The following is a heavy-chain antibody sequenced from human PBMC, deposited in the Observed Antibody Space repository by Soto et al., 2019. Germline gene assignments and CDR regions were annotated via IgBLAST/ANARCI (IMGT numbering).Heavy chain of an antibody. CDR2: IIPIFGTA. CDR1: GGTFSSYA. D-gene: IGHD6-6*01. J-gene: IGHJ6*02. Sequence: GASVKVSCKASGGTFSSYAISWVRQAPGQGLEWMGGIIPIFGTANYAQKFQGRVTITADESTSTAYMELSSLRSEDTAVYYCAREAARQTNYYYYGMDVWGQGTTVTVSS. CDR3: AREAARQTNYYYYGMDV. V-gene: IGHV1-69*13.